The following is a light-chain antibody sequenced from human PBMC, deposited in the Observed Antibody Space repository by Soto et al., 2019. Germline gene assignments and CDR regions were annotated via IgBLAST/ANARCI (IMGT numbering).Light chain of an antibody. CDR2: EVT. CDR1: TSDVGGYNS. V-gene: IGLV2-14*01. CDR3: ASYTTTGTVL. Sequence: ALTQPASVSGSPGQSITISCTGTTSDVGGYNSVSWFQNQPDKAPKLIIYEVTLRPSGVSDRFSGSKSGNTASLTISGLQTEDEADYYCASYTTTGTVLFGGGTKVTVL. J-gene: IGLJ2*01.